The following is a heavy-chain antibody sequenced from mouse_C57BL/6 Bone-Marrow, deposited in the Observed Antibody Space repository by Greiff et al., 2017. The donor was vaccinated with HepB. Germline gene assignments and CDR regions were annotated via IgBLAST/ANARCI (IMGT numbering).Heavy chain of an antibody. V-gene: IGHV14-4*01. CDR1: GFNIKDDY. J-gene: IGHJ1*03. Sequence: EVQLQQSGAELVRPGASVKLSCTASGFNIKDDYMHWVKQRPEQGLEWIGWIDPENGDTEYASKFQGKATITADTSSNTAYLQLSSLTSEDTAVYYCTTDGWDWYFDVWGTGTTVTVSS. D-gene: IGHD2-3*01. CDR3: TTDGWDWYFDV. CDR2: IDPENGDT.